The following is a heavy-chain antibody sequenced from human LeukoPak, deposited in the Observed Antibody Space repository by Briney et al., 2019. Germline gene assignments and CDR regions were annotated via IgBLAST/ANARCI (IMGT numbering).Heavy chain of an antibody. V-gene: IGHV4-59*01. CDR3: ARVGDPPNYYYYYYMDV. CDR1: GGSISIYY. D-gene: IGHD3-10*01. J-gene: IGHJ6*03. Sequence: PSETLSLTCTVSGGSISIYYWSWIRQPPGKGLEWIGYIYYSGSTNYNPSLKSRVTISVDTSKNQFSLKLSSVTAADTAVYYCARVGDPPNYYYYYYMDVWGKGTTVTVSS. CDR2: IYYSGST.